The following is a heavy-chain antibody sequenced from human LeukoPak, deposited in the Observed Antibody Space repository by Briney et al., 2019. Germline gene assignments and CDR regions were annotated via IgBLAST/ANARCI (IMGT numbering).Heavy chain of an antibody. CDR3: ARDCTIAAAGICYYYYYGMDV. Sequence: PSETLSLTCTVPGGSISSYYCSWIRQPAGKGRERIGSIYTSGSTNYNPSLKSRDTMSVDTPKNQFSLKLSSVTAADTAVYYCARDCTIAAAGICYYYYYGMDVWGQGTTVTVSS. V-gene: IGHV4-4*07. D-gene: IGHD6-13*01. CDR1: GGSISSYY. CDR2: IYTSGST. J-gene: IGHJ6*02.